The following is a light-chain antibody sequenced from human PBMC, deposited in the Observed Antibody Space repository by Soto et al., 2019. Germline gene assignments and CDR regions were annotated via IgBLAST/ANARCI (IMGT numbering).Light chain of an antibody. J-gene: IGLJ1*01. CDR1: NSNIGTNT. V-gene: IGLV1-44*01. CDR2: TNN. CDR3: AAWDDSLGAYV. Sequence: QSLLTQPPSASATPGQRVTISCSGSNSNIGTNTVNWYQQLPGTAPRLLIYTNNQRPSGVPQRFSGSKTGTSASLAIGGPQSEDGADYYCAAWDDSLGAYVFGTGTKRTVL.